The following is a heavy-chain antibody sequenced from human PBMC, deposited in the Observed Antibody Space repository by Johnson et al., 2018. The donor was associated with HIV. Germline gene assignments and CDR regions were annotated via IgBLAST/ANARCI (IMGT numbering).Heavy chain of an antibody. CDR2: SKGSGGTI. D-gene: IGHD3-10*01. V-gene: IGHV3-15*08. Sequence: SKGSGGTIDYAAPVKDRFTISRDDSKNTLYLQMNSLRAEDTAVYYCARAPEVRGVDAFDIWGQGTVVTVYS. CDR3: ARAPEVRGVDAFDI. J-gene: IGHJ3*02.